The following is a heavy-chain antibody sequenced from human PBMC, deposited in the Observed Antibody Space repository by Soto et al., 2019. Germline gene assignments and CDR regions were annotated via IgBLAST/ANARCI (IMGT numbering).Heavy chain of an antibody. Sequence: GGSLRLSCAASGFTFSSYSMNWVRQAPGKGLEWVSSISSSSSYIYYADSVKGRFTISRDNAKNSLYLQMNSLRAEDTAVYYCARVLDTVTINKPDYWGQGTLVTVSS. V-gene: IGHV3-21*01. CDR3: ARVLDTVTINKPDY. D-gene: IGHD4-17*01. CDR2: ISSSSSYI. CDR1: GFTFSSYS. J-gene: IGHJ4*02.